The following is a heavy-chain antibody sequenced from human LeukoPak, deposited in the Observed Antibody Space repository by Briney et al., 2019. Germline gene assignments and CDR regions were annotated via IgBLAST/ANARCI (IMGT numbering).Heavy chain of an antibody. V-gene: IGHV1-46*01. Sequence: ASVKVSCKASGYTFTSYYMHWVRQAPGQGLEWMGIINPSGGSTSYAQKFQGRVTMTRDTSTSTVYMELSSLRSEDTAVYYCARGRGFSGSYAYYYYGMDVWGQGTTVTVSS. CDR2: INPSGGST. CDR1: GYTFTSYY. CDR3: ARGRGFSGSYAYYYYGMDV. D-gene: IGHD1-26*01. J-gene: IGHJ6*02.